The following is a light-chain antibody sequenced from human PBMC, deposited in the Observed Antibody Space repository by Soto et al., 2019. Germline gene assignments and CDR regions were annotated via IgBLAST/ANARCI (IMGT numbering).Light chain of an antibody. V-gene: IGLV2-8*01. CDR2: EVS. CDR1: SSDVGGHDS. J-gene: IGLJ2*01. Sequence: QSVLTQPPSASGAPGQSVTISCTGTSSDVGGHDSVSWYQQNPGKAPEVMIYEVSKRPSGVPDRFSGSKSGNTAFLTVSGLQAEDEADYYCRSYGGNINLVVFGGGTKLTVL. CDR3: RSYGGNINLVV.